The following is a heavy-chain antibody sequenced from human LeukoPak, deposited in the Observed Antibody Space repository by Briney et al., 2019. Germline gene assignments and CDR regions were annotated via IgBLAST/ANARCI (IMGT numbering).Heavy chain of an antibody. CDR3: GRGCRSTSCRAPHPVRG. Sequence: IPSETLSLTCTVSGYSISSGYYWGWIRQPPGKGLEWIGSIYHSGSTYYNPSLKSRVTISVDTSKNQFSLKLSSVTAADTAVYYRGRGCRSTSCRAPHPVRGWGQGTLVTVPS. CDR2: IYHSGST. J-gene: IGHJ4*01. D-gene: IGHD2-2*01. CDR1: GYSISSGYY. V-gene: IGHV4-38-2*02.